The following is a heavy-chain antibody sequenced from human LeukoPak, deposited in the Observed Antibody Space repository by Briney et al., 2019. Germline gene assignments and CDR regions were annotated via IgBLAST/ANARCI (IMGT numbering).Heavy chain of an antibody. Sequence: GSLRLACAASGFTVSSNYMNWVRQAPGKGLEWVSVIYSGGSTYYADSVKGRFTISRDNSKNTLYLQMNSLRAEDTAVYYCARETGESFDYWGQGTLVTVSS. CDR1: GFTVSSNY. CDR3: ARETGESFDY. J-gene: IGHJ4*02. CDR2: IYSGGST. V-gene: IGHV3-66*01. D-gene: IGHD7-27*01.